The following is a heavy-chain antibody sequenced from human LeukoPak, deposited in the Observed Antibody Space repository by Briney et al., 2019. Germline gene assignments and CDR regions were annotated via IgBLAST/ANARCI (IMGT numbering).Heavy chain of an antibody. CDR2: ISGSGGST. CDR1: GFTFSSYA. V-gene: IGHV3-23*01. Sequence: GGSLRLSCAASGFTFSSYAMSWVRQAPGKGLEWVSAISGSGGSTYYADSGKGRFTISRDNSKNTRYLQMHGLRAEDTAVYYCAKDTPYYYYYYGMDVWGQGTTVTVSS. CDR3: AKDTPYYYYYYGMDV. J-gene: IGHJ6*02.